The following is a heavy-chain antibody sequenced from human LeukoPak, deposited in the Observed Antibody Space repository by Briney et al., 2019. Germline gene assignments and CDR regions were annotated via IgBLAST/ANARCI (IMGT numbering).Heavy chain of an antibody. V-gene: IGHV3-11*01. D-gene: IGHD3-10*01. J-gene: IGHJ5*02. CDR2: ISSNGGTI. CDR1: GFTFGDYY. Sequence: GGSLRLSCAASGFTFGDYYMSWIRQAPGKGLEWVSYISSNGGTIYYADSVKGRFTISRDNAQNSLYLQMNSLRAEDTAVYYCARDSSVVRGVIYWFDTWGQGTLVTVSS. CDR3: ARDSSVVRGVIYWFDT.